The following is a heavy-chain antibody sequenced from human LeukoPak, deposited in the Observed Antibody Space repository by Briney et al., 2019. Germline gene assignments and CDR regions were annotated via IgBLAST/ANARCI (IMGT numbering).Heavy chain of an antibody. Sequence: GGSLRLSCAASGFNFSATSIHWVRRVPGKGLEWIGRIRNKANFYAKAYSPSVKGRFFLSRDDSNNVSYLQMNSLKTEDTGLYYCTKYDSWGQGTLVTVSS. J-gene: IGHJ4*03. CDR3: TKYDS. CDR2: IRNKANFYAK. CDR1: GFNFSATS. V-gene: IGHV3-73*01.